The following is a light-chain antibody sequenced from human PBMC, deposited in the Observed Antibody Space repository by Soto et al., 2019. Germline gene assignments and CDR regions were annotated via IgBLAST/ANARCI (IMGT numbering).Light chain of an antibody. CDR2: GTS. CDR1: QSVRSN. CDR3: QQYGLLPPCT. Sequence: EVVMTQSPATLSVSPGERVTLSCRASQSVRSNLAWYQQKPGQSPRLLIYGTSRRATGVPDRFSASGSGTDFTLNISRLEAADFAVYYCQQYGLLPPCTFGQGTKVDIK. J-gene: IGKJ1*01. V-gene: IGKV3D-15*01.